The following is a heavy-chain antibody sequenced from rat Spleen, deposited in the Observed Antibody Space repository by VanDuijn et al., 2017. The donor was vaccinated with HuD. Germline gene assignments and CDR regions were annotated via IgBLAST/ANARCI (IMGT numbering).Heavy chain of an antibody. Sequence: EVQLVESDGGLVQPGRSLKLSCAASGFTFSDYYMAWVRQAPKKGLEWVASISYEGSSTYYGDSVKGRFTISRDNAKSTLYLQMNSLRSEDTATYYCARHVLTGRGYFDYWGQGVMVTVSS. CDR3: ARHVLTGRGYFDY. V-gene: IGHV5-22*01. J-gene: IGHJ2*01. CDR1: GFTFSDYY. D-gene: IGHD5-1*01. CDR2: ISYEGSST.